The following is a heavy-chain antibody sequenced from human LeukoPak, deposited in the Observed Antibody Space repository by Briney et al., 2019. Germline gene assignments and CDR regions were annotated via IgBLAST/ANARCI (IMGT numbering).Heavy chain of an antibody. D-gene: IGHD3-9*01. V-gene: IGHV1-2*02. CDR3: ARSPQGAYYDILTGYYMDGYFDY. CDR2: INPNSGGT. Sequence: ASVAVSCKASGYTFTSYYMHWVRQAPGQGLEWMGWINPNSGGTNYAQKFQGRVIMTRDTSIRTAYMELSRLRSDDTAVYYCARSPQGAYYDILTGYYMDGYFDYWGQGTLVTVSS. CDR1: GYTFTSYY. J-gene: IGHJ4*02.